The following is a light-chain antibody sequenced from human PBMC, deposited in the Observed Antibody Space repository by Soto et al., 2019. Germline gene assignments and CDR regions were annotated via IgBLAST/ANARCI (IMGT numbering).Light chain of an antibody. J-gene: IGKJ1*01. Sequence: DIQMTQSPSSLSASVGDRVTITCRASQSISSWLAWYQQKPGKAPKLLIYDASSLESGVPSRLRGSGSGTEFTLTISSLQPDDFATYYCQQYKNYPWTFGQGTKV. V-gene: IGKV1-5*01. CDR2: DAS. CDR1: QSISSW. CDR3: QQYKNYPWT.